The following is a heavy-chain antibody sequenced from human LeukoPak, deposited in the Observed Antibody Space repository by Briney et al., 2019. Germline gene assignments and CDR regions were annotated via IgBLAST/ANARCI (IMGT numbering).Heavy chain of an antibody. CDR1: GGSFSGYY. CDR3: ARGRSRLLFEP. Sequence: SETPSLTCAVYGGSFSGYYWSWIRQPPGKGLEWIGEINHSGSTNYNPSLKSRVTISVDTSKNQFSLKLSSVTAADTAVYYCARGRSRLLFEPWGQGTLVTVSS. CDR2: INHSGST. D-gene: IGHD2-15*01. J-gene: IGHJ5*02. V-gene: IGHV4-34*01.